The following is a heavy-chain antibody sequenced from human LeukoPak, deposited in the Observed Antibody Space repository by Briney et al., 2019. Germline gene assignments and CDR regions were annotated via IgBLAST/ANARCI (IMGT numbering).Heavy chain of an antibody. V-gene: IGHV4-39*07. D-gene: IGHD7-27*01. CDR3: ARGPPYAPGVLDV. Sequence: SETLSLTCTVAGGSIRSSSYYWGWIRQPPGKGLEWIGSTYYSGSTYYNPSLKSRVTISVDTSKNQFSLKLSSVTAADTAVYYCARGPPYAPGVLDVWGKGTTVTISS. CDR1: GGSIRSSSYY. CDR2: TYYSGST. J-gene: IGHJ6*04.